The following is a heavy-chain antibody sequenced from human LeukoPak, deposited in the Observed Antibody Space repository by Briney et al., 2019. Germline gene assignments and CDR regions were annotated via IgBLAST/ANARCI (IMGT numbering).Heavy chain of an antibody. CDR3: ARLIVGAARVFDS. CDR1: GFSLSVGGMG. Sequence: ESGPTLVKFTQTLTLTCSVSGFSLSVGGMGVGWIRQPPGKAPEWLAVVYWDDEKRYSPSLQTRLTITADISKNQVVLTMTNMDPVDTATYYCARLIVGAARVFDSWGQGTLVTVSS. D-gene: IGHD1-26*01. CDR2: VYWDDEK. J-gene: IGHJ4*02. V-gene: IGHV2-5*02.